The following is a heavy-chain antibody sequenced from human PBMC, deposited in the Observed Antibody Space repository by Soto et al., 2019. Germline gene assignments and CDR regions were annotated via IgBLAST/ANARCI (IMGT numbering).Heavy chain of an antibody. D-gene: IGHD2-2*01. V-gene: IGHV3-33*06. CDR2: IWYDGSNK. CDR1: GFTFSSYG. J-gene: IGHJ4*01. Sequence: GGSLRLSCAASGFTFSSYGMHWVRQAPGKGLEWVAVIWYDGSNKYYADSVKGRFTISRDTSKNMLYLQMNSLRAEDTAIYYCAKDSHWAIISPTHDYWGHGTLVTVSS. CDR3: AKDSHWAIISPTHDY.